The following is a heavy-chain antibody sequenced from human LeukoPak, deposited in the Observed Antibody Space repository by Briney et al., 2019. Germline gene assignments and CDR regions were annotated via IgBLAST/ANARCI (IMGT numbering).Heavy chain of an antibody. J-gene: IGHJ5*02. D-gene: IGHD3-22*01. CDR1: GAYMNDYY. CDR3: AREQDGSGWGWLDP. V-gene: IGHV4-59*12. CDR2: ISNTGRS. Sequence: SETLPLTCTVSGAYMNDYYWNWIRQPPGKGLEWIGYISNTGRSKHNPSLKSRLAISFDTSKNQFSLTLSSVTVADTAVYYCAREQDGSGWGWLDPWGQGTLVTVSS.